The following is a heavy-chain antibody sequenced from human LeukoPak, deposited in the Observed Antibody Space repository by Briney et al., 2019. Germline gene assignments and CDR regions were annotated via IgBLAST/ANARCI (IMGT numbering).Heavy chain of an antibody. Sequence: GSLRLSCAASGFTFSNYAMNWVRQAPGKGLEWVSSISEGGDKTDYADSVRGRFTISRDNSQNTLYLQMNSLSAEDTALYYCAKQWVDCWGQGTLVTVSS. CDR3: AKQWVDC. D-gene: IGHD1-26*01. CDR2: ISEGGDKT. J-gene: IGHJ4*02. V-gene: IGHV3-23*01. CDR1: GFTFSNYA.